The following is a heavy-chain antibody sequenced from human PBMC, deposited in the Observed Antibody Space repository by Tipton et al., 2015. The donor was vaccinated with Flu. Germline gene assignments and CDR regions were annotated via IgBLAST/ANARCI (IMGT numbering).Heavy chain of an antibody. CDR3: ARASWNFYDSSGYYYMDV. J-gene: IGHJ6*03. V-gene: IGHV3-7*01. Sequence: GSLRLSCAASGFTFSNYWMTWVRQAPGKGLEWVANINQDGSENYYVDSVKGRFTISRDNAKNSLYLQMNSLRAEDTAVYYCARASWNFYDSSGYYYMDVWGKGTTVTVSS. CDR1: GFTFSNYW. CDR2: INQDGSEN. D-gene: IGHD3-22*01.